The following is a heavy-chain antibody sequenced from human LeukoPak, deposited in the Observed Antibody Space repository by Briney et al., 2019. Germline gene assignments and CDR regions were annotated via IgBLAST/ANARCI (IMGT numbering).Heavy chain of an antibody. CDR1: GYTFTSYD. CDR2: MNPNSGNT. D-gene: IGHD6-13*01. V-gene: IGHV1-8*01. CDR3: ARGRGSSQYYFDY. J-gene: IGHJ4*02. Sequence: ASVKVSCKASGYTFTSYDLNWVRQATGQWLEWMGWMNPNSGNTGYAQKFQGRLTFTRDTSVSTAYMELSSLRSEDTAVYYCARGRGSSQYYFDYWGQGTLVTVSS.